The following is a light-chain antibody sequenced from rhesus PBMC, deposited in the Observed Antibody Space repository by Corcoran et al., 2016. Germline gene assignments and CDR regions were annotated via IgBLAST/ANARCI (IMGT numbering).Light chain of an antibody. Sequence: DIQMTQSPSSLSASVGDRVTITCRASQGITNDLAWYQQKQGETPKLLIYEASSLQRGIPSRFSGSGAGTDFTLTISRLQSEDFATYYCQHYYSTPFTFGPGTKLDIK. CDR1: QGITND. V-gene: IGKV1-25*01. J-gene: IGKJ3*01. CDR2: EAS. CDR3: QHYYSTPFT.